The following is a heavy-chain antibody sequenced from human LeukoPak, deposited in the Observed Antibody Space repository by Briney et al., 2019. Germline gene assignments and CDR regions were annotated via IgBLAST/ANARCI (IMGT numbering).Heavy chain of an antibody. CDR1: GFTVSSNY. CDR3: ARAVGDYDFWSGYTPYYFDY. V-gene: IGHV3-53*04. D-gene: IGHD3-3*01. CDR2: IYSGGST. J-gene: IGHJ4*02. Sequence: PGGSLRLSCAASGFTVSSNYMSWVRQAPGKGLEWVSVIYSGGSTYYADSVKGRFTISRHNSKNTLYLQMNSLRAEDTAVYYCARAVGDYDFWSGYTPYYFDYWGQGTLVTVSS.